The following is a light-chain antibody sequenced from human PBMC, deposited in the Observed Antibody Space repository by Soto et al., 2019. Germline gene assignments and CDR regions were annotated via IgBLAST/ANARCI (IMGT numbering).Light chain of an antibody. CDR1: SSDVGSYNL. CDR2: EAS. CDR3: CSYAAGDNLV. Sequence: QSALTQPASVSGSPGQSITISCTGTSSDVGSYNLVSWYQQHPDKAPNLMIYEASKRPSGVSNRFSGSKSGNTASLTISGLQAEDEADYYCCSYAAGDNLVFGGGTKVTVL. V-gene: IGLV2-23*01. J-gene: IGLJ2*01.